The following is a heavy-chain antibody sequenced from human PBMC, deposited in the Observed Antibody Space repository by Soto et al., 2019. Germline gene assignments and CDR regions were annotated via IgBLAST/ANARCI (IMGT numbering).Heavy chain of an antibody. Sequence: QVQLVESGGGVVQPGGSLRLSCAASGYIFSDHAKHWFRQSTGKELEWVTVISADGTREFYAESVKGRFVISRDNLKNTVSLQMNTVRDEDTAFYYCATDVGVGGGVGTPCHSGQGTLVTVSS. CDR2: ISADGTRE. D-gene: IGHD2-8*02. CDR3: ATDVGVGGGVGTPCH. J-gene: IGHJ4*01. CDR1: GYIFSDHA. V-gene: IGHV3-30-3*02.